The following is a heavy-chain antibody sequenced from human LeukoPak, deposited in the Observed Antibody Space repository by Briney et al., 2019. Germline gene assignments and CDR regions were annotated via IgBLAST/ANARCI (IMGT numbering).Heavy chain of an antibody. Sequence: GGSLRLSCAVSGFNFRDHWMDWVRQAPGKGLEWVGHIKTDGSETYYVDSLKGGFSISRDNNNNALYLQMNSLRVEATAVYYCAKNSGWFHLAQWGQGTLVTVSS. D-gene: IGHD6-13*01. J-gene: IGHJ4*02. CDR3: AKNSGWFHLAQ. V-gene: IGHV3-7*03. CDR2: IKTDGSET. CDR1: GFNFRDHW.